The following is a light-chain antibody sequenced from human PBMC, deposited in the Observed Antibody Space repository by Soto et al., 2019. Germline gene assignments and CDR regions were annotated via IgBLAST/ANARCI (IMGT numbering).Light chain of an antibody. CDR3: QQRSDWPPIT. J-gene: IGKJ5*01. V-gene: IGKV3-11*01. CDR2: GAS. CDR1: QGATTN. Sequence: EIVMTQSPATLSVSPGERATLSCRAGQGATTNFAWYQQRPGQTPSLLIYGASTRATGIPDRFSGSGSGTDFTLTISSLEPEDFAVYYCQQRSDWPPITFGQGTRLEIK.